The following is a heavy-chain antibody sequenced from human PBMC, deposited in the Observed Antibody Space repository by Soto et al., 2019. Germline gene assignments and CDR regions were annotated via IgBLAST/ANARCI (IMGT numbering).Heavy chain of an antibody. V-gene: IGHV3-48*01. D-gene: IGHD3-3*01. CDR1: GFTFSSYS. J-gene: IGHJ5*02. CDR2: ISSSSSTI. Sequence: PGGSLRLSCAASGFTFSSYSMNWVRQAPGKGLEWVSYISSSSSTIYYADSVKGRFTISRDNAKNSLYLQMNSLRAEDTAVYYCARDGKDYDFWSGYYFGWFDPWGQGTLVTVSS. CDR3: ARDGKDYDFWSGYYFGWFDP.